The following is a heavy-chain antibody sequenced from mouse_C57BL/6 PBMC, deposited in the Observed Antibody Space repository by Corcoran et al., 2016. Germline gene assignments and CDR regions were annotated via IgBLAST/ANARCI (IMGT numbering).Heavy chain of an antibody. CDR3: ASPTGYGEDY. Sequence: EVQLQQSGPELVKPGASVKISCKASGYTFTDYYMNWVKQSHGKSLEWIGDINPNNGGTSYNQKFKGKATLTVDKSSSTAYMELRSLTSEDSAVYYCASPTGYGEDYWGQGTTLTVSS. D-gene: IGHD2-2*01. V-gene: IGHV1-26*01. CDR2: INPNNGGT. J-gene: IGHJ2*01. CDR1: GYTFTDYY.